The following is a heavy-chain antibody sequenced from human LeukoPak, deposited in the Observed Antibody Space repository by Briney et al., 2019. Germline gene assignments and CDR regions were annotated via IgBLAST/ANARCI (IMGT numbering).Heavy chain of an antibody. D-gene: IGHD1-26*01. J-gene: IGHJ4*02. CDR1: GVPFSTYA. Sequence: GGSLRLSCAASGVPFSTYAMTWVRQAPGKGLECVSGIGTSGARTYYADSVKGRFTISRDNSKNTLYLQMNSLRAVDTPEYYWARSAVGTWCCTAVDYWGRGTLVTVSS. CDR3: ARSAVGTWCCTAVDY. CDR2: IGTSGART. V-gene: IGHV3-23*01.